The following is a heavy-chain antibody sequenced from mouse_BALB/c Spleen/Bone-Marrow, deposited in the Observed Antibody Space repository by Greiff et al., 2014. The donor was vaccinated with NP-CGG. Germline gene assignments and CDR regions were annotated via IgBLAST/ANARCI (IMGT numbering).Heavy chain of an antibody. CDR3: ARNPYGNYAMDY. V-gene: IGHV2-6*02. Sequence: VQLVESGPGLVAPSQSLSITCTVSGFSLTTYGVHWVRQPPGKGLEWLVVIWSDGNTTYNSALKSRLSISKDNSKSQVFLKTNSLQTDDTAMYYCARNPYGNYAMDYWGQGTSVTISS. D-gene: IGHD2-10*02. J-gene: IGHJ4*01. CDR1: GFSLTTYG. CDR2: IWSDGNT.